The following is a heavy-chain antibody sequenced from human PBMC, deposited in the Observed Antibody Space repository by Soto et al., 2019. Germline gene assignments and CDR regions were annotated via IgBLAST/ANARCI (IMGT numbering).Heavy chain of an antibody. CDR1: FDSYSIPTYS. CDR2: IYQSGVT. V-gene: IGHV4-30-2*01. J-gene: IGHJ5*02. D-gene: IGHD6-19*01. CDR3: AGMPYTSGLRFDP. Sequence: SETLSVTCNISFDSYSIPTYSCRLIRHPPGKALQWIGFIYQSGVTSYNPSLASRVSISLDRSNNQCSLKLKSVTAADTAVYFCAGMPYTSGLRFDPWGPGTLVTVSS.